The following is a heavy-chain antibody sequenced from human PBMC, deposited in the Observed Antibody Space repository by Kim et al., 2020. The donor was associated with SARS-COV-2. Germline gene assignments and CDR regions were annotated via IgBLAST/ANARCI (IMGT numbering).Heavy chain of an antibody. D-gene: IGHD3-10*01. CDR1: GFTFSTYW. CDR3: VRGILSA. V-gene: IGHV3-7*03. CDR2: LNQDGSAN. J-gene: IGHJ5*02. Sequence: GGSLRLSCAASGFTFSTYWMSWVRQAPGKGLEWVANLNQDGSANYYVDPVKGRFSISRDNAKNSLFLQMNSLRAEDTAVYYCVRGILSAWGQGTLVTVSS.